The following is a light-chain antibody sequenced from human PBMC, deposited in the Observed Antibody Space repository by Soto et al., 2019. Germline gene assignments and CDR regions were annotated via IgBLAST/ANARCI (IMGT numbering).Light chain of an antibody. CDR3: QTYDSSLSGLDV. Sequence: QSVLTQPPSICGAPGQRVTISCTASSCNIGAGSDVHWYHQLPGTAPKLLIYGNTNRPSGVPDRFSGSKSGTSASLAIAGLQTDDEGDYYCQTYDSSLSGLDVFGSGTKVTV. V-gene: IGLV1-40*01. J-gene: IGLJ1*01. CDR2: GNT. CDR1: SCNIGAGSD.